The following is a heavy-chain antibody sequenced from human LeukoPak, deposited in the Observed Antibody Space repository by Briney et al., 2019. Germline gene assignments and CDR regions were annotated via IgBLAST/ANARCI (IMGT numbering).Heavy chain of an antibody. Sequence: SQTLSLTCAISGDSVSSNSAAWNWIRQSPSRGLEWLGRTYYRSKWYNDYAVSVKSRITINPDTSKNQFSLQLNSVTPEDTAVYYCARDNVDIVATITCYFGYWGQGTLVTVSS. V-gene: IGHV6-1*01. J-gene: IGHJ4*02. CDR2: TYYRSKWYN. CDR1: GDSVSSNSAA. CDR3: ARDNVDIVATITCYFGY. D-gene: IGHD5-12*01.